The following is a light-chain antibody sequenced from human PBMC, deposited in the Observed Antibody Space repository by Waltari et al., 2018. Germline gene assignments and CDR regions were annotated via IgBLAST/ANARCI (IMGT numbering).Light chain of an antibody. CDR1: QYVSTY. V-gene: IGKV1-39*01. CDR2: AAS. J-gene: IGKJ3*01. Sequence: DIQLTQSPSSLSASVGDRVTITCRADQYVSTYLNWYQQKPGKAPKLLIYAASTLHTGVPSRFSGSGSATDFTLTISCLQPEDFATYYCQQFINYPLTFGPGTTVDIK. CDR3: QQFINYPLT.